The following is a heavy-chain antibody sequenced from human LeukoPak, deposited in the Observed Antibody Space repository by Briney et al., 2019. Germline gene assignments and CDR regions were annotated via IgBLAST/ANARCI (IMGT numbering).Heavy chain of an antibody. CDR3: ARRAGGYSHPYDY. CDR2: IYSGGTT. D-gene: IGHD4-23*01. Sequence: AGSLRLSCAVSGFTVSGNYMSWVRQAPGKGLEWVSLIYSGGTTYYAASVKGRFTISRDKSKNTFSLQMNSVRAEDTAVYYCARRAGGYSHPYDYWGQGTLVTVSS. V-gene: IGHV3-53*01. J-gene: IGHJ4*02. CDR1: GFTVSGNY.